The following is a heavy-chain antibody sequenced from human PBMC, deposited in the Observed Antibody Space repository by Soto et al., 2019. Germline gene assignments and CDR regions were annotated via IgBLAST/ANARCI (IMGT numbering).Heavy chain of an antibody. J-gene: IGHJ4*02. CDR2: IYYSGST. Sequence: SETLSLTCTVSGGSISSYYWSWIRQPPGKGLEWIGYIYYSGSTNYNPSLKSRVTISVDTSKNQFSLKLSSVTAADTAVYYCARVRSGTYYYDSSGYYKYYFDYWGQGTLVTVS. V-gene: IGHV4-59*12. CDR1: GGSISSYY. CDR3: ARVRSGTYYYDSSGYYKYYFDY. D-gene: IGHD3-22*01.